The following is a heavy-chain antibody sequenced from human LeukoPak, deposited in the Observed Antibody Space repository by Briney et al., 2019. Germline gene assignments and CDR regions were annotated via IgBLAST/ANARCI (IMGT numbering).Heavy chain of an antibody. Sequence: ASVKVSCKASGYTFTSYGISWVRQAPGQGLEWMGWISAYNGNTNYAQKLQGRVTMTTDTSTSTAYMELRSLRSDDTAVCYCARGRGDYVWGSYSWFDPWGQGTLVTVSS. V-gene: IGHV1-18*01. CDR3: ARGRGDYVWGSYSWFDP. J-gene: IGHJ5*02. CDR2: ISAYNGNT. D-gene: IGHD3-16*01. CDR1: GYTFTSYG.